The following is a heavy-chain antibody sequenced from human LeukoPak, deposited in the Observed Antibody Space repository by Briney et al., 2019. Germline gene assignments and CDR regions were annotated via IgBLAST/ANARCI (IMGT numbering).Heavy chain of an antibody. Sequence: GGSLRLSCAASGFTFSIYAMSWVRQAPGKGLECVSANSGSGGSTYYADSVKGRFTISRDNSKNTLYLQMNSLRAEDTAVYYCAKDHAYRYSGYDWGYGHQFAGAYFDYWGQGTLVTVSS. J-gene: IGHJ4*02. CDR1: GFTFSIYA. CDR3: AKDHAYRYSGYDWGYGHQFAGAYFDY. V-gene: IGHV3-23*01. CDR2: NSGSGGST. D-gene: IGHD5-12*01.